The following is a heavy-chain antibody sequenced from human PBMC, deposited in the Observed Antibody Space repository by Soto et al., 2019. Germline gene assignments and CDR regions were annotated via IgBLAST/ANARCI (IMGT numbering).Heavy chain of an antibody. CDR1: GGSISGGDYY. J-gene: IGHJ5*02. Sequence: PSETLSLTCTVSGGSISGGDYYWSWIRQPPGKGLEWIGYFSYSGSTYYNPSLKSRITISVDTSKNQFSLKLSSVTAADTAVYYCARRHWGNWFDPWGQGTLVTVSS. CDR2: FSYSGST. V-gene: IGHV4-30-4*01. D-gene: IGHD3-16*01. CDR3: ARRHWGNWFDP.